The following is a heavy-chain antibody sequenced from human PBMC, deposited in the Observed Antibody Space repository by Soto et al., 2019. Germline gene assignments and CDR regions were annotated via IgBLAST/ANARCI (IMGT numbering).Heavy chain of an antibody. CDR2: ISYDGSNK. J-gene: IGHJ4*02. CDR1: GFTFSSYA. Sequence: SLRLSCAASGFTFSSYAMHWVRQAPGKGLEWVAVISYDGSNKYYADSVKGRFTISRDNSKNTLYLQMNSLRAEDTAVYYCARGWTVAGRGWVNFDYWGQGTLVTVSS. CDR3: ARGWTVAGRGWVNFDY. D-gene: IGHD6-19*01. V-gene: IGHV3-30-3*01.